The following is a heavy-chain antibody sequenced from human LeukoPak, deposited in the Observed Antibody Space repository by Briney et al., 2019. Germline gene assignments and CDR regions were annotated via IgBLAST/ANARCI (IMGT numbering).Heavy chain of an antibody. CDR1: GGSISSGGYS. J-gene: IGHJ4*02. Sequence: SETLSLTCAVSGGSISSGGYSWSWIRQPPGKGLEWIGYIYHSGSTYYNPSLKSRVTISVDTSKNQFSLNLSSVTAADTAVYYCARDRGYSNYVADYWGQGTLVTVSS. D-gene: IGHD4-11*01. CDR3: ARDRGYSNYVADY. V-gene: IGHV4-30-2*01. CDR2: IYHSGST.